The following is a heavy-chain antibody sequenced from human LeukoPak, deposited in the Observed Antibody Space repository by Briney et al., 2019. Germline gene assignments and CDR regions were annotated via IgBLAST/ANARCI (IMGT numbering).Heavy chain of an antibody. Sequence: PSDTLSLTCAVYGESFSGFYWSWIRRPPGKGLEWLGEINHSGTTNYSPSLKSRVIISTDTSKNLFSVRLMSVTASDTAVYYGARGPSHGGKYRGFFDYWGQGTLVAVSS. J-gene: IGHJ4*02. CDR3: ARGPSHGGKYRGFFDY. CDR2: INHSGTT. CDR1: GESFSGFY. D-gene: IGHD4-23*01. V-gene: IGHV4-34*01.